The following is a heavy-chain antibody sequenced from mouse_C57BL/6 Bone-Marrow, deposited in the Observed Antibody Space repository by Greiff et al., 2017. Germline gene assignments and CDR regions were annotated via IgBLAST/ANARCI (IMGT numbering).Heavy chain of an antibody. CDR3: ARGYDGYFPYWYFDV. CDR1: GYTFTSYW. V-gene: IGHV1-59*01. J-gene: IGHJ1*03. D-gene: IGHD2-3*01. CDR2: IDPSDSYT. Sequence: QVQLQQSGAELVRPGTSVKLSCKASGYTFTSYWMHWVKQRPGQGLEWIGVIDPSDSYTNYNQKFKGKATLTVDTSSSTAYMQLSSLTSEDSAVYYCARGYDGYFPYWYFDVWGTGTTVTVSS.